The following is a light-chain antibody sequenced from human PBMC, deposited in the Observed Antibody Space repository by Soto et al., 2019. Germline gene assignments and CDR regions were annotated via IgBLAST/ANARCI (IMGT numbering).Light chain of an antibody. V-gene: IGLV2-14*01. CDR1: SSDVGGYNY. Sequence: QSSLTQPASVSGSPGQSITISCTGTSSDVGGYNYVSWYQQHPGKAPKLMIYDVSNRPSGVSNHFSGSKSGNTASLTISGLQAEDEADYYCSSYTSSCTLYVFGTGTKVNVL. J-gene: IGLJ1*01. CDR3: SSYTSSCTLYV. CDR2: DVS.